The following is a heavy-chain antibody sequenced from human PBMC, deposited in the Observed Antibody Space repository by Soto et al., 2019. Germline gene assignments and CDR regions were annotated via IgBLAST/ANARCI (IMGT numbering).Heavy chain of an antibody. CDR2: FRAGGDDGTT. CDR3: AKKVNSGSGSQYFDY. CDR1: GFTFSSYS. J-gene: IGHJ4*02. Sequence: GGSLRLSCVASGFTFSSYSMSWVRQAPGKGLEWVSGFRAGGDDGTTYYADSVKGRFTISRDNSKNTLFLQMNSLRAEDTAIYYCAKKVNSGSGSQYFDYFGQGTLVTVSS. D-gene: IGHD3-10*01. V-gene: IGHV3-23*01.